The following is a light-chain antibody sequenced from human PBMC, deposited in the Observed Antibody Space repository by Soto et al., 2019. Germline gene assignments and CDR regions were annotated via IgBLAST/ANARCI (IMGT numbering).Light chain of an antibody. Sequence: AIQMTQSPSSLSAPVGDRVTITCRASQGIRNDLGWYQQKPGKAPKLQIYSASSLQRGVPSRFSGSGSGTDFILTISGLQPEDFATYFCLQDFTYPRTFGQGTKVDIK. CDR2: SAS. CDR1: QGIRND. V-gene: IGKV1-6*01. J-gene: IGKJ1*01. CDR3: LQDFTYPRT.